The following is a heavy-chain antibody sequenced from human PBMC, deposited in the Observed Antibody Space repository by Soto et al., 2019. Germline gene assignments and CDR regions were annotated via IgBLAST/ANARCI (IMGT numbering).Heavy chain of an antibody. V-gene: IGHV3-66*01. CDR3: AREEDPGREFEY. J-gene: IGHJ4*02. Sequence: GGSLRLSCAASGFTVSSNYMSWVRQAPGKGLEWVSVIYSGGSTYYADSVKGRFTISRDNSKNTLHLQMNSLRAEDTAVYYCAREEDPGREFEYWGQGTLVTVSS. CDR1: GFTVSSNY. CDR2: IYSGGST.